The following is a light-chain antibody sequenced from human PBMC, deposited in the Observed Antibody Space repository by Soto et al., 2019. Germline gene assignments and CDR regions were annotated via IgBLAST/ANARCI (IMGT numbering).Light chain of an antibody. CDR3: QQYGSSAYT. J-gene: IGKJ2*01. CDR1: QSVSSSY. V-gene: IGKV3-20*01. Sequence: EIGLTQSPGTLSVSPGERATLSCRASQSVSSSYLAWYQQKPGQAPRLLIYGAASMATGLPDRFSGSGSGTDFTLTISRLEPEDFAVYYCQQYGSSAYTFGQGTKLEIK. CDR2: GAA.